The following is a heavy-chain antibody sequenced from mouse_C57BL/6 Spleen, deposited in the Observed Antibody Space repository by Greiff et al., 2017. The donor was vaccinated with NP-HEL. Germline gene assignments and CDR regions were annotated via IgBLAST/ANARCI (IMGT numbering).Heavy chain of an antibody. D-gene: IGHD2-3*01. V-gene: IGHV3-6*01. CDR1: GYSITSGYY. CDR2: ISYDGSN. J-gene: IGHJ2*01. Sequence: EVKLLESGPGLVKPSQSLSLTCSVTGYSITSGYYWNWIRQFPGNKLEWMGYISYDGSNNYNPSLKNRISITRDTSKNQFFLKLNSVTTEDTATYYCARGGDGSDYWGQGTTLTVSS. CDR3: ARGGDGSDY.